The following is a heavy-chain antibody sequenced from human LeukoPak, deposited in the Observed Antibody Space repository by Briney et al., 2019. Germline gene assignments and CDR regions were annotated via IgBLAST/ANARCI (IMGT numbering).Heavy chain of an antibody. CDR1: GGSISSYY. V-gene: IGHV4-59*08. CDR2: IYYSGSA. J-gene: IGHJ3*02. CDR3: ARQPTTVTTNDAFDI. D-gene: IGHD4-17*01. Sequence: SETLSLTCTVSGGSISSYYWNWIRQPPGKGLEWIGHIYYSGSANYNPSLKSRVTISVDTSKKQFSLKLSSVTAADTAVYYCARQPTTVTTNDAFDIWGQGTMVTVSS.